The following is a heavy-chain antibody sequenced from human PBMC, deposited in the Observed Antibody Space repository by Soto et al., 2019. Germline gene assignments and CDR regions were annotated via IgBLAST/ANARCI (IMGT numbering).Heavy chain of an antibody. CDR1: GFTFRMYS. V-gene: IGHV3-7*03. CDR3: ARDQLILPAHDFFYGSDV. Sequence: EVQLVESGGGLVQPGESLKLSCEVSGFTFRMYSMSWVRQAPGKGLEWVAKIPQEGGDGHYLDSVKGRFIISRDNAKNSLYLQMNSLRGEDTAVYYCARDQLILPAHDFFYGSDVWGQGATVTVSS. J-gene: IGHJ6*02. CDR2: IPQEGGDG. D-gene: IGHD2-21*02.